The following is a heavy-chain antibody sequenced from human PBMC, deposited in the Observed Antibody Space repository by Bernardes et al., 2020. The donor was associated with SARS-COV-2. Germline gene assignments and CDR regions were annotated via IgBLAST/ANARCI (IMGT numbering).Heavy chain of an antibody. CDR2: VYHTGTT. CDR1: VGSIVGNYW. D-gene: IGHD6-6*01. Sequence: SETLSLTCDVFVGSIVGNYWWTWVRQAPTKGLEWIGEVYHTGTTRYKPSLKGRITMSVDTSKGQFSLNLTSVTAADTAVYYCARGGYSRTSPALDFWGQGVLVTVS. V-gene: IGHV4-4*02. CDR3: ARGGYSRTSPALDF. J-gene: IGHJ4*02.